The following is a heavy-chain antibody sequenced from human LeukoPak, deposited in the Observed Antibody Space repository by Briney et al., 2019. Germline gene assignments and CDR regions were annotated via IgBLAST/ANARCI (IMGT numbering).Heavy chain of an antibody. CDR1: GGSISSGSYY. J-gene: IGHJ5*02. V-gene: IGHV4-61*02. Sequence: SETLSLTCTVSGGSISSGSYYWSWIRQPAGKGLEWIGRIYTSGSTNYNPSLKSRVTISVDMSKNQFSLKLSSVTAADTAVYYCARARVGATGSGWFDPWGQGTLVTVSS. CDR3: ARARVGATGSGWFDP. CDR2: IYTSGST. D-gene: IGHD1-26*01.